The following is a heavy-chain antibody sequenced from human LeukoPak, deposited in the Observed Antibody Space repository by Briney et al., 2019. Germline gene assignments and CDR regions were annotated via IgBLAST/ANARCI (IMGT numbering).Heavy chain of an antibody. Sequence: ASVKVSCKASGGTFSSYTISWVRQAPGQGLEWMGRIIPILGIANYAQKFQGRVTITADKSTSTAYMELRSLRSDDTAVYYCARGAPGARITMIVDEDYWGQGTLVTVSS. CDR1: GGTFSSYT. D-gene: IGHD3-22*01. J-gene: IGHJ4*02. CDR3: ARGAPGARITMIVDEDY. CDR2: IIPILGIA. V-gene: IGHV1-69*02.